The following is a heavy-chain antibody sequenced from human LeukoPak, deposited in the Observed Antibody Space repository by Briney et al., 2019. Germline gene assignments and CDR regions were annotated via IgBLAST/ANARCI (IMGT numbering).Heavy chain of an antibody. CDR2: IIPIFGTA. CDR1: GGTFSSYA. Sequence: SVKVSCKASGGTFSSYAISWVRQAPGQGLEWMGGIIPIFGTANYAQKFQGRVTITTDESTSTAYMELSSLRSEDTAVYYCARAEAGDYGSYYYYMDVWGKGTTATVSS. CDR3: ARAEAGDYGSYYYYMDV. J-gene: IGHJ6*03. D-gene: IGHD4-17*01. V-gene: IGHV1-69*05.